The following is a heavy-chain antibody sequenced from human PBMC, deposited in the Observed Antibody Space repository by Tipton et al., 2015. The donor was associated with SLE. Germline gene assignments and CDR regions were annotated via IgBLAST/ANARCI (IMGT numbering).Heavy chain of an antibody. J-gene: IGHJ2*01. CDR3: ARRRFWYFDL. Sequence: TLSLTCTVSGGSISSGGYYWSWIRQPPGKGLEWIGEINHSGSANYNPSLKSRVTISVDTSKNQFSLKLSSVTAADTAVYYCARRRFWYFDLWGRGTLVTVSS. V-gene: IGHV4-31*03. CDR2: INHSGSA. CDR1: GGSISSGGYY.